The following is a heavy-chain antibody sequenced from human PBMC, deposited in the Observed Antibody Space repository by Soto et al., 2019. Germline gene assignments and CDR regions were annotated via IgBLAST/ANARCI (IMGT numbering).Heavy chain of an antibody. CDR2: IYPGDSDT. CDR1: GYSFTSYW. CDR3: ARTMIPDYGELGYYYYCGIDV. Sequence: GESLKISCKGSGYSFTSYWIGWVRQMPGKGLEWMGIIYPGDSDTRYSPSFQGQVTISADKSISTAYLQWSSLKASDTAMYYCARTMIPDYGELGYYYYCGIDVWDQGTTVTVSS. V-gene: IGHV5-51*01. J-gene: IGHJ6*02. D-gene: IGHD4-17*01.